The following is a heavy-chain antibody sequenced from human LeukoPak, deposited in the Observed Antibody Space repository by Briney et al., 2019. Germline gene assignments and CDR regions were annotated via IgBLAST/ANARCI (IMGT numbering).Heavy chain of an antibody. Sequence: GESLKISCKGSGYSFTSYWIGWVHQMPGKGLEWMGIIYPGDSDTRYSPSFQGQVTISADKSISTAYLQWSSLKASDTAMYYCARLDIVIVPAASFNYWGQGTLVTVSS. V-gene: IGHV5-51*07. J-gene: IGHJ4*02. CDR1: GYSFTSYW. CDR3: ARLDIVIVPAASFNY. CDR2: IYPGDSDT. D-gene: IGHD2-2*03.